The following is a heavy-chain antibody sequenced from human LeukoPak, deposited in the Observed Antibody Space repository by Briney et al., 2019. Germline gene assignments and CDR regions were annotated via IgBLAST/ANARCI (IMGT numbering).Heavy chain of an antibody. J-gene: IGHJ6*02. CDR2: ISWNSGSI. CDR1: GFTFDDYA. CDR3: AKDTGGIAAAGTPLGYYGMDV. Sequence: GGSLRPSCAASGFTFDDYAMHWVRQAPGKGLEWVSGISWNSGSIGYADSVKGRFTISRDNAKNSLYLQMNSLRAEDTALYYCAKDTGGIAAAGTPLGYYGMDVWGQGTTVTVSS. V-gene: IGHV3-9*01. D-gene: IGHD6-13*01.